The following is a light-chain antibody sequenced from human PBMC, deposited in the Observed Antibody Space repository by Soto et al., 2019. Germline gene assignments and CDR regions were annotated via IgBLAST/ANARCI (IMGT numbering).Light chain of an antibody. CDR3: QHYGRSPIT. Sequence: EIVLTQSPCTRCWSPRERATLSCRASQSVNSRLAWYQHKPGQAPRLLISGASSRATGIPDRFSGSGSATDFTLTISRLEPEDFALYYCQHYGRSPITFGQGTRLEIK. V-gene: IGKV3-20*01. CDR2: GAS. J-gene: IGKJ5*01. CDR1: QSVNSR.